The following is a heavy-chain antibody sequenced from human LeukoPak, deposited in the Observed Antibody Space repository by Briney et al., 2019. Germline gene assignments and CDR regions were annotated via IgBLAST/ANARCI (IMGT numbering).Heavy chain of an antibody. CDR1: GFTFSSYG. CDR3: ARDSWGWFGQDGFDY. Sequence: GRSLRLSCAASGFTFSSYGMHWVRQAPGKGLEWVAVISYDGSNKYYADSVKGRFTISRDNAKNSLYLQMNSLRAEDTAVYYCARDSWGWFGQDGFDYWGQGTLVTVSS. V-gene: IGHV3-30*03. J-gene: IGHJ4*02. CDR2: ISYDGSNK. D-gene: IGHD3-10*01.